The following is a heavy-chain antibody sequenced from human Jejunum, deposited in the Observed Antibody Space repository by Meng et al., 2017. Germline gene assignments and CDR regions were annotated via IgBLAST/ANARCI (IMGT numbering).Heavy chain of an antibody. D-gene: IGHD5-12*01. Sequence: QVQLEGRGPGLVKPPGPLSLTCAVSGGSITTDWWNSVRQPPGKGLEWIGEIWHSGASNYNPSLRSRVTISVDKSKNQLSLELASLTAADTAVYYCARGATGTRPFDYWGQGTLVTVSS. CDR2: IWHSGAS. CDR1: GGSITTDW. J-gene: IGHJ4*02. CDR3: ARGATGTRPFDY. V-gene: IGHV4-4*03.